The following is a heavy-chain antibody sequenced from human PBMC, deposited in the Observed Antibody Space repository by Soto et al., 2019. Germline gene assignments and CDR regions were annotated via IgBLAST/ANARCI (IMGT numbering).Heavy chain of an antibody. V-gene: IGHV4-39*01. D-gene: IGHD3-16*02. CDR1: GDSISTDNYY. CDR2: IYYTGST. J-gene: IGHJ4*02. Sequence: SETLSLTCTVSGDSISTDNYYWGWIRQPPGKGLEWIASIYYTGSTYYNPSLKSRVTISVDTPKNQFSLKVDSVTAADTAMYFCAKTTAYDYIWGSYRYTHFDHWGQGTLVTVSS. CDR3: AKTTAYDYIWGSYRYTHFDH.